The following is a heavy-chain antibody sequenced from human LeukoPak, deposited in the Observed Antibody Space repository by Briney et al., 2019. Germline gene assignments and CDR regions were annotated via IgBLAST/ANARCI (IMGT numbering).Heavy chain of an antibody. CDR2: INHSGST. CDR3: ARKGGSPFDY. CDR1: GGSFSGYY. V-gene: IGHV4-34*01. D-gene: IGHD3-16*01. Sequence: SETLSLTCAVYGGSFSGYYWSWIRQPPGKGLEWIGEINHSGSTNYNPSLKSRVTISVDTSKNQFSLKLSSVTAADTAVSYCARKGGSPFDYWGQGTLVTVSS. J-gene: IGHJ4*01.